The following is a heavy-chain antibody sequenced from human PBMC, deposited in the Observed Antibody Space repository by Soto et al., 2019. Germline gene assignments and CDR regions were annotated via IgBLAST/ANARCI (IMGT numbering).Heavy chain of an antibody. Sequence: GGSLRLSCAASGFTVSSNYMSWVRQAPGKGLEWVSVIYSGGSTYYADSVKGRFTISRDNSKNTLYLQMNSLRAEDTAVYYCAREDFMVRGGTMAFDIWGQGTMVTVSS. V-gene: IGHV3-66*01. CDR3: AREDFMVRGGTMAFDI. J-gene: IGHJ3*02. D-gene: IGHD3-10*01. CDR2: IYSGGST. CDR1: GFTVSSNY.